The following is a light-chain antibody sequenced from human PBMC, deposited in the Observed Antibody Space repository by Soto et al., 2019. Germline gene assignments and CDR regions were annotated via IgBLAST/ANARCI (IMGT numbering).Light chain of an antibody. Sequence: DIQMTQSPASLSSSVGDRVTITCRASQSIGDLLKWYQQKTGKAPTLLIYAAARLQSGVTSRFSGSGSGTDFTLTIIRLQPEDFATYYCHQSYSTPLTFGGGTKVEIK. CDR2: AAA. V-gene: IGKV1-39*01. J-gene: IGKJ4*01. CDR1: QSIGDL. CDR3: HQSYSTPLT.